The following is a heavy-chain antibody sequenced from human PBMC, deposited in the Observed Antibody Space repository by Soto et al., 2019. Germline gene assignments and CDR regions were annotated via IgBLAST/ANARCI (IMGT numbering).Heavy chain of an antibody. Sequence: QVQLQQWGAGLLKPSETLSLTCAVYGGSFSGYYWSWIRQPPGKGLEWIGEINHSGSTNYNPSLKSRVTISVDTSKNQFSLKLSSVTAADTAVYYCARGLERIAADGTPNFDYWGQGTLVTVSS. D-gene: IGHD6-13*01. CDR3: ARGLERIAADGTPNFDY. CDR1: GGSFSGYY. J-gene: IGHJ4*02. V-gene: IGHV4-34*01. CDR2: INHSGST.